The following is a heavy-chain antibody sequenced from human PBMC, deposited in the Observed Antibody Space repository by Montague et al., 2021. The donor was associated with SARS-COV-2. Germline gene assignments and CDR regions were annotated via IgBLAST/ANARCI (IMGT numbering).Heavy chain of an antibody. D-gene: IGHD3-3*01. CDR2: IYYSGST. CDR1: GGSISSYY. CDR3: ARQRRYQLPITIFGVATADAFDI. Sequence: SETLSLTCTVSGGSISSYYWSWIRQPPGKGLEWIGYIYYSGSTNYNPSLKSRVTISVDTSKNQFSLKLSSVTAADTAVYYCARQRRYQLPITIFGVATADAFDIWGQGTMVTVSS. V-gene: IGHV4-59*08. J-gene: IGHJ3*02.